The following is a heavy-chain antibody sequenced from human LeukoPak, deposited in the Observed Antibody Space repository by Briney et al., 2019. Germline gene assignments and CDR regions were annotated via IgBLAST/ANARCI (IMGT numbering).Heavy chain of an antibody. CDR2: ISSSGSTI. V-gene: IGHV3-11*01. CDR1: GFTFSDYY. J-gene: IGHJ6*03. Sequence: GGSLRLSCAASGFTFSDYYMSWIRQAPGKGLEWVSCISSSGSTIYYADSVKGRFTISRDNAKNSLYLQMNSLRAEDTAVYYCARALKRYYYYMDVWGKGTTVTVSS. CDR3: ARALKRYYYYMDV. D-gene: IGHD6-25*01.